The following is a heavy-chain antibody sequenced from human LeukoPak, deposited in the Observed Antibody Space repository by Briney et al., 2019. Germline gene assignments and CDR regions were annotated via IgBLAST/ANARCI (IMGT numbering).Heavy chain of an antibody. Sequence: SETLSLTCAVYGGSFSGYYWSWIRQPPGKGLEWIGEINHSGSTNYNPSLKSRVTISVDTSKNQFSLKLSSVTAADTAVYYCARGGRRYCSSTSCYYQKTLDYWGQGTLVTVSS. CDR3: ARGGRRYCSSTSCYYQKTLDY. J-gene: IGHJ4*02. D-gene: IGHD2-2*01. CDR2: INHSGST. V-gene: IGHV4-34*01. CDR1: GGSFSGYY.